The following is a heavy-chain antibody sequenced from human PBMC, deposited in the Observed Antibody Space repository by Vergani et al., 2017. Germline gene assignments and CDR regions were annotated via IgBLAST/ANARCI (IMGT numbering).Heavy chain of an antibody. CDR1: GFTFSSYS. CDR3: ARDRRTVTPTWKDSGRFDD. V-gene: IGHV3-21*01. Sequence: EVQLVESGGGLVKPGGSLRLSCAASGFTFSSYSMNWVRQAPGKGLEWVSSISSSSSYIYYADSVKGRFTISRDNAKNSLYLQMNSLRAEDTAVYYCARDRRTVTPTWKDSGRFDDWGQGTLVTVSS. J-gene: IGHJ4*02. CDR2: ISSSSSYI. D-gene: IGHD4-17*01.